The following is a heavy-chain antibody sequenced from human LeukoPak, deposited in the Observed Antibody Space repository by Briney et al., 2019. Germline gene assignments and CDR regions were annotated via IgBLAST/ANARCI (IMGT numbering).Heavy chain of an antibody. CDR1: GGSISGYY. V-gene: IGHV4-59*08. CDR3: ARLASSGWSHCDY. J-gene: IGHJ4*02. CDR2: IYYSGST. Sequence: SETLSLTCTVSGGSISGYYWSWIRQPPGKGPEWIGYIYYSGSTNYNPSLKSRVTISVDTSKDQFSLKMNSVTAADTAVYYCARLASSGWSHCDYWGQGTLVTVSS. D-gene: IGHD6-19*01.